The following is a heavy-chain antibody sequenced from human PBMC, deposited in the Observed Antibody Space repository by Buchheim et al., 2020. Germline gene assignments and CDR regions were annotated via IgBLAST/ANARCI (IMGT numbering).Heavy chain of an antibody. J-gene: IGHJ6*02. CDR2: IKQDGSEK. Sequence: EVQLVESGGGLVQPGGSLRLSCAASGFTFSSYWMSWVRQAPGKGLEWVANIKQDGSEKYYVDSVKGRFTISRDNAKNSLYLQMNSLRAEDTAVYYCARSISGWYDGSRYYYGMDVWGQGTT. D-gene: IGHD6-19*01. CDR3: ARSISGWYDGSRYYYGMDV. CDR1: GFTFSSYW. V-gene: IGHV3-7*01.